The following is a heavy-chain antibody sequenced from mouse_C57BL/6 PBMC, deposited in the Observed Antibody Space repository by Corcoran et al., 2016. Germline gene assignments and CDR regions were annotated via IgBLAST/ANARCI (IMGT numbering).Heavy chain of an antibody. CDR1: GYTFTDYY. Sequence: QVQLKQSGAELVRPGASVKLSCKASGYTFTDYYINWVKQRPGQGLEWIARIYPGSGNTYYNEKFKGKATLTVDKSSSTAYMLLSSLTSEDSAVYFCAKAGTEFAYWGQGTLVTVSA. V-gene: IGHV1-76*01. CDR2: IYPGSGNT. J-gene: IGHJ3*01. CDR3: AKAGTEFAY. D-gene: IGHD3-3*01.